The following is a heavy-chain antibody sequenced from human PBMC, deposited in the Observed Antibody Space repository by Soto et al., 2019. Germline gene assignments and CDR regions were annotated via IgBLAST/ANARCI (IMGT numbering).Heavy chain of an antibody. D-gene: IGHD2-15*01. Sequence: QVQLVQSGAEVKKPGSSVMVSCKASGGTFSSYAISWVRQAPGQGLEWMGGIIPIFSTANYAQKFQGRVTITAAETMRTAYMELSSLCSEDTAVYYCARYHRMYCSGGSCYPTQKPPWYYYYGMDVWVQWTTVTVSS. CDR1: GGTFSSYA. V-gene: IGHV1-69*01. J-gene: IGHJ6*02. CDR3: ARYHRMYCSGGSCYPTQKPPWYYYYGMDV. CDR2: IIPIFSTA.